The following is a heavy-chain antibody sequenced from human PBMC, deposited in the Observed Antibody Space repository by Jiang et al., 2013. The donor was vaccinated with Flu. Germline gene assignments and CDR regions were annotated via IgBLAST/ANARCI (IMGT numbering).Heavy chain of an antibody. J-gene: IGHJ4*02. D-gene: IGHD5-18*01. CDR3: TTYKTWIQPYGTKDY. Sequence: VQLVESGGGLVKPGGSLRLSCAASGFTFSNAWMNWVRQAPGKGLEWVGRIKSKTDGGTTDYAAPVKGRFTISRDDSKNTLYLQMNSLKTEDTAVYYCTTYKTWIQPYGTKDYWGQGTLVTVSS. CDR1: GFTFSNAW. CDR2: IKSKTDGGTT. V-gene: IGHV3-15*07.